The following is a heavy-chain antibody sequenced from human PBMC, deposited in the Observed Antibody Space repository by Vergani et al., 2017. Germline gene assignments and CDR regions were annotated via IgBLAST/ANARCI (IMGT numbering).Heavy chain of an antibody. CDR3: ARGGSSSWYCDY. CDR1: GGSISSYY. J-gene: IGHJ4*02. CDR2: IYYSGST. Sequence: QVQLQESGPGLVKPSETLSLTRTVPGGSISSYYWSWIRQPPGKGLEWIGYIYYSGSTNYNPSLKSRVTISVDTSKNQFSLKLSSVTAADTAVYYCARGGSSSWYCDYWSQGTLVTVSS. D-gene: IGHD6-13*01. V-gene: IGHV4-59*01.